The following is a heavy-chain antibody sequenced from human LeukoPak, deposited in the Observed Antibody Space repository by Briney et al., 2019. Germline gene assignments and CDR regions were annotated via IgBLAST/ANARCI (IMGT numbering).Heavy chain of an antibody. CDR3: ARDGGSSGWYWDS. D-gene: IGHD6-19*01. Sequence: GGSLRLSCAASGFTVSSNYMSWVRQAPGRGLEWVSVIYTGGTIHYTGSVKGRFTISRDSSKNTLYLQMNSLRAEDTVVYYCARDGGSSGWYWDSWGQGTLVTVSS. J-gene: IGHJ4*02. CDR2: IYTGGTI. CDR1: GFTVSSNY. V-gene: IGHV3-66*02.